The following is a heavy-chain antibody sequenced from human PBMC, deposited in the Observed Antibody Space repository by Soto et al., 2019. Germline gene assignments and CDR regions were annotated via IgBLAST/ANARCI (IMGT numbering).Heavy chain of an antibody. D-gene: IGHD3-10*01. CDR2: INRAGGYI. CDR1: GFDFNIYS. Sequence: EVHLGESGGGVVQTGGSLSLSCAASGFDFNIYSMNWVRQAPGKGPEWIAHINRAGGYIHYAASVQGRFTISRDNGRNSLYLHMNSLSVEDTAAYYCVRDSFNSSGTYYPYFDYWGQGTLATVSS. V-gene: IGHV3-48*01. J-gene: IGHJ4*02. CDR3: VRDSFNSSGTYYPYFDY.